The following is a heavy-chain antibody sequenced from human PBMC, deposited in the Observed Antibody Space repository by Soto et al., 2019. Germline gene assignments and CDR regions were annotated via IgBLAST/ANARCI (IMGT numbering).Heavy chain of an antibody. J-gene: IGHJ6*02. D-gene: IGHD1-26*01. CDR2: INPNSGGT. CDR1: GYTFTGYY. V-gene: IGHV1-2*02. CDR3: ARLLSGSYYKNYYYGMDV. Sequence: SLKGSCKASGYTFTGYYMLSMRQAPEQALEWMGWINPNSGGTNYAKKFQGRVIMSRETSISTAYMELSRLRSDDKAVYYCARLLSGSYYKNYYYGMDVWGQGTTVTVSS.